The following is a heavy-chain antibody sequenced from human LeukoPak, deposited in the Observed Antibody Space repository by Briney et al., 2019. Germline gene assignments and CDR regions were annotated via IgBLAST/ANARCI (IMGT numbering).Heavy chain of an antibody. CDR3: ARHRHEIFPDYYYYGTDV. Sequence: GESLKISCKGSGYSFTSYWIGWVRQMPGKGLEWMGIIYPGDSDTRYSPSFQGQVTISADKSISTAYLQWSSLKASDTAMYYCARHRHEIFPDYYYYGTDVWGQGTTVTVSS. D-gene: IGHD3-9*01. CDR2: IYPGDSDT. CDR1: GYSFTSYW. V-gene: IGHV5-51*01. J-gene: IGHJ6*02.